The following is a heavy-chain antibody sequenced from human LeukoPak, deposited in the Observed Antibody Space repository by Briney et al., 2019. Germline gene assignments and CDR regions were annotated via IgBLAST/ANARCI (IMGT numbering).Heavy chain of an antibody. V-gene: IGHV4-39*01. CDR1: GGSISSSSYY. CDR3: VRDFWSGYYKGLFDY. D-gene: IGHD3-3*01. J-gene: IGHJ4*02. CDR2: IYYSGST. Sequence: SETLSLTCTVSGGSISSSSYYWGWIRQPPGKGLEWIGSIYYSGSTYYNPSLKSRATISVDTSKNEFSLKLSSMTAADTAVYYCVRDFWSGYYKGLFDYWGQGTLVTVSS.